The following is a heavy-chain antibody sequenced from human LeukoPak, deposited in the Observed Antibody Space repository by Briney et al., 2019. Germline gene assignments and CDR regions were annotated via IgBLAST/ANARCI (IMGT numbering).Heavy chain of an antibody. D-gene: IGHD3-22*01. CDR3: AKVYDSSGYYSALPYMDV. CDR2: ISGSGGST. V-gene: IGHV3-23*01. CDR1: GFTFSSYA. Sequence: GGSLRLSCAASGFTFSSYAMGWVRQAPGKGLEWVSAISGSGGSTYYADSMKGRFTISRDNSKNTLYLQMNSLRAEDTAVYYCAKVYDSSGYYSALPYMDVWGKGTTVTVSS. J-gene: IGHJ6*03.